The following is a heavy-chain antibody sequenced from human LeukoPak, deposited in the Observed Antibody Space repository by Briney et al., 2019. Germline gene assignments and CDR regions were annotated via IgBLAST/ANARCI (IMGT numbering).Heavy chain of an antibody. V-gene: IGHV3-23*01. Sequence: RGSLRLSCAASGFTFSSYAMSWIRQAPGKGLEWVSGISGSGGTTYYADSVKGRFTISRDSSKNTLFLQMNSLRADDTAVYYCAKFAGSGWPSFAAFDIWGQGTMVTVSS. D-gene: IGHD6-19*01. CDR2: ISGSGGTT. CDR1: GFTFSSYA. J-gene: IGHJ3*02. CDR3: AKFAGSGWPSFAAFDI.